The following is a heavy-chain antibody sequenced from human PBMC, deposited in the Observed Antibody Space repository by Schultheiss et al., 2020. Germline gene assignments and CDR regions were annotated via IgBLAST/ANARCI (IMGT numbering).Heavy chain of an antibody. CDR1: GFAFSNFA. D-gene: IGHD4/OR15-4a*01. CDR3: ASDGDDYNKFDF. Sequence: GGSLRLSCAASGFAFSNFAMSWVRQAPGKGLEWVSYISSSSSTIYYADSVKGRFTISRDNSKNTLYLQMSSLRVEDTALYYCASDGDDYNKFDFWGQGALVTVSS. J-gene: IGHJ4*02. CDR2: ISSSSSTI. V-gene: IGHV3-23*01.